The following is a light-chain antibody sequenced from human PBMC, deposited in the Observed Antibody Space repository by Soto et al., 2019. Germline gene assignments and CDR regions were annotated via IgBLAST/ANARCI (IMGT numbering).Light chain of an antibody. V-gene: IGKV3-15*01. J-gene: IGKJ5*01. CDR1: QSVSSN. CDR2: GAS. Sequence: EIVMTQSPATLSVSPGARAPLSCRASQSVSSNLAWYQQKPGQAPRLLIYGASTRATGIPARSSGSGSGTEFTLTISSLQSEDFAVYYCQQYNNWLETFGQGTRLEI. CDR3: QQYNNWLET.